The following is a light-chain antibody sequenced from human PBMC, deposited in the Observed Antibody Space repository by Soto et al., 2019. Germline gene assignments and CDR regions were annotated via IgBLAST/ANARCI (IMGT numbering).Light chain of an antibody. CDR3: QQYAASPLT. CDR1: QSVGRNY. V-gene: IGKV3-20*01. CDR2: DAS. J-gene: IGKJ1*01. Sequence: EIVLKQSPGTLSLSPGERATLSCRASQSVGRNYLAWYQQKPGQAPRLLIYDASSRATGIPDSFSGSGSGMYFTITISSLEPEDFAVYCCQQYAASPLTFGQGTKVEIK.